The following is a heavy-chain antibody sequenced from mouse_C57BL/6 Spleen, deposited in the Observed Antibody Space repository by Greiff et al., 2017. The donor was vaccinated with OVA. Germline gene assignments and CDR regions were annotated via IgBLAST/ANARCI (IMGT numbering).Heavy chain of an antibody. J-gene: IGHJ2*01. CDR2: IYPRSGNT. CDR1: GYTFTSYG. D-gene: IGHD1-1*01. CDR3: ARSTTVVATGDY. V-gene: IGHV1-81*01. Sequence: VQLQESGAELARPGASVKLSCKASGYTFTSYGISWVKQRTGQGLEWIGEIYPRSGNTYYNEKFKGKATLTADKSSSTAYMELRSLTSEDSAVYFCARSTTVVATGDYWGQGTTLTVSS.